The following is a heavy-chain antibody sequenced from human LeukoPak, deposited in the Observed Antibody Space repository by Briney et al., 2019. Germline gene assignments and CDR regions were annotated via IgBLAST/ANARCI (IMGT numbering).Heavy chain of an antibody. Sequence: GGSLRLSCAPSGFTFSNYAMSWARQATPQGLEWVSAISGSGGYTYYADYLRGRFTISGDNSEDTLYVQMNSLRAEDTAVYYCAKGPKGCTNGVWLNGYWGQGALVTVSS. V-gene: IGHV3-23*01. D-gene: IGHD2-8*01. CDR1: GFTFSNYA. CDR3: AKGPKGCTNGVWLNGY. J-gene: IGHJ4*02. CDR2: ISGSGGYT.